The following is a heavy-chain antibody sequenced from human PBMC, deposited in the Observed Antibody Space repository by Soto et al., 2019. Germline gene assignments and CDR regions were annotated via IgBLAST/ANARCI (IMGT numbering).Heavy chain of an antibody. D-gene: IGHD1-20*01. CDR2: IYSGGST. J-gene: IGHJ6*02. CDR3: ASSAGKNNRGAPMDV. CDR1: GFTVSSNY. V-gene: IGHV3-53*01. Sequence: GGSLRLSCAASGFTVSSNYMSWVRQAPGKGLEWVSVIYSGGSTYYADSVKGRFTISRDNSKNTPYLQMNSLRAEDTAVYYCASSAGKNNRGAPMDVWGQGTTVTVSS.